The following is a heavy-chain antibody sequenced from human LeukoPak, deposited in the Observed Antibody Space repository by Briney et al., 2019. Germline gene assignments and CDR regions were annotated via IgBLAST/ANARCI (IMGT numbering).Heavy chain of an antibody. CDR1: GFTFSSYG. Sequence: GGSLRLSCAASGFTFSSYGMHWVRQAPGKGLEWVAFIRYDGSNKYYADSVKGRFTISRDNSKNTLYLQMNSLRAEDTAVYYCAKESLSTVRGAPYYMDVWGKGTTVTVSS. V-gene: IGHV3-30*02. CDR2: IRYDGSNK. J-gene: IGHJ6*03. D-gene: IGHD3-10*01. CDR3: AKESLSTVRGAPYYMDV.